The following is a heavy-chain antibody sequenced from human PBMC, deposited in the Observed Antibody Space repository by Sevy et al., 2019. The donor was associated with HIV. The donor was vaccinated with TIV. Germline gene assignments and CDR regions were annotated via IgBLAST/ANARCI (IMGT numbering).Heavy chain of an antibody. J-gene: IGHJ6*02. Sequence: SETLSLTCTVSGGSISSSSYYWGWIRQPPGKGLEWIGSIYYSGSTYYNPSLKSRVTISVDTSKNQFSLKLSSVTAADTAVYYCASPGYCSSTSCPRGGYYYYGMDVWGQGTTVTVSS. CDR2: IYYSGST. D-gene: IGHD2-2*01. CDR1: GGSISSSSYY. V-gene: IGHV4-39*01. CDR3: ASPGYCSSTSCPRGGYYYYGMDV.